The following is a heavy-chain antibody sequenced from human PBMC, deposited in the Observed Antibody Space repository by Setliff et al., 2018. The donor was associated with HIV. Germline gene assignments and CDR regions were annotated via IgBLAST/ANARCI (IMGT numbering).Heavy chain of an antibody. CDR2: VYYSGTT. CDR1: GGSISSSIYY. Sequence: PSETLSLTCTVSGGSISSSIYYWGWIRQPPGKGLEWIGSVYYSGTTYYNPSLKSRVTISVDTSKNQFSLKLSSVTAADTAVYYCATYADRESNRFDPWGQGILVTVSS. CDR3: ATYADRESNRFDP. V-gene: IGHV4-39*01. J-gene: IGHJ5*02. D-gene: IGHD3-10*01.